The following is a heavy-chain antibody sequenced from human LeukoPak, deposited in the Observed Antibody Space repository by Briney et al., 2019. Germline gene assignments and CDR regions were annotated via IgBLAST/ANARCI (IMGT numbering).Heavy chain of an antibody. CDR1: GFTFSSYS. CDR2: ISSSSSYI. Sequence: PGGYLRLYCAASGFTFSSYSMNWVRQAPGKGLEWVSSISSSSSYIYYADSVKGRFTISRDNGKNSLYLQMSSLRAEDMAVYYCAGCGGDCAVDYWGQGTLVTVSS. CDR3: AGCGGDCAVDY. D-gene: IGHD2-21*02. V-gene: IGHV3-21*01. J-gene: IGHJ4*02.